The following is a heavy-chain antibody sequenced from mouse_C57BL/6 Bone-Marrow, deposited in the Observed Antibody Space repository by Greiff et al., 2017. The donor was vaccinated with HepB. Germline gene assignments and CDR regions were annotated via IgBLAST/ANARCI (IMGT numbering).Heavy chain of an antibody. CDR1: GFTFSSYT. Sequence: EVQLMESGGGLVKPGASLKLSCAASGFTFSSYTMSWVRQTPGKRLEWVATISSDGGNTYYPNSVKGRFTISRDNAKNSLYLQMSSLRSEDTALYYCVRGGNFDYWGQGTTLTVSS. CDR2: ISSDGGNT. V-gene: IGHV5-9*03. J-gene: IGHJ2*01. CDR3: VRGGNFDY.